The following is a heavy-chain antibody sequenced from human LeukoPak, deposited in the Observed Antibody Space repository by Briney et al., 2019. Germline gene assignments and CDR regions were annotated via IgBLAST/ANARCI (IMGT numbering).Heavy chain of an antibody. CDR2: IIPIFGTA. D-gene: IGHD6-19*01. J-gene: IGHJ4*02. CDR3: ARDKSSGWYVGY. V-gene: IGHV1-69*05. Sequence: ASVKVSCKASGGTFSSYAISWVRQAPGQGLEWMGGIIPIFGTANYAQKFQGRVTITTDESTSTAYMELSSLRSEDTAVYYCARDKSSGWYVGYWGRGTLVTVSS. CDR1: GGTFSSYA.